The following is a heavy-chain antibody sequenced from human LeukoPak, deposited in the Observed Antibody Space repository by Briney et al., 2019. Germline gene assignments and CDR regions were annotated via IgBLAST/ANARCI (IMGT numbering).Heavy chain of an antibody. Sequence: GGSLRLSCAASGFTFSSYGMHWVRQAPGKGLEWVAVIWYDGSNKYYADSVKGRFTISRDNSKNTLYLQMNSLRAEDTAVYYCARESGNGYSSGWYPYYYYGMDVWGQGATVTVSS. CDR2: IWYDGSNK. J-gene: IGHJ6*02. CDR3: ARESGNGYSSGWYPYYYYGMDV. D-gene: IGHD6-19*01. CDR1: GFTFSSYG. V-gene: IGHV3-33*01.